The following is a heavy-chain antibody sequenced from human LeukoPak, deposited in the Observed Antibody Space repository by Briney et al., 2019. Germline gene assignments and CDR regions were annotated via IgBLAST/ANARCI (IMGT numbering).Heavy chain of an antibody. CDR3: AVGDNLLYSSTAEYFQH. D-gene: IGHD6-13*01. V-gene: IGHV3-30-3*01. J-gene: IGHJ1*01. CDR2: ISYDGSNK. CDR1: GVSGVTFSNYA. Sequence: HPGGSLRLSCAASGVSGVTFSNYALNWVRQAPGKGLEWVAVISYDGSNKYYADSVKGRFTISRDNSKNTLYLQMNSLRAEDTAVYYCAVGDNLLYSSTAEYFQHWGQGTLVTVSS.